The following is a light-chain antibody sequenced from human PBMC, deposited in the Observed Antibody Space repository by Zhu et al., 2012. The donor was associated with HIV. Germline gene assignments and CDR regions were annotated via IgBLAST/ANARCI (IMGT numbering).Light chain of an antibody. J-gene: IGKJ2*01. Sequence: DIQMTQSPSTLSASVGDRVTITCRASQSVYKWLAWYQQKPEKAPKLLIYEASSLETGVPSRFSSSGSETEFTLTISSLQPDDFASYSCQQYYTPSYTFGQGTKLQIK. CDR1: QSVYKW. V-gene: IGKV1-5*03. CDR3: QQYYTPSYT. CDR2: EAS.